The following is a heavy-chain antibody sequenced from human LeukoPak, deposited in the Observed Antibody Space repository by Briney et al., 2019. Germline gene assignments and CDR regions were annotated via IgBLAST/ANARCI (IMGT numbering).Heavy chain of an antibody. V-gene: IGHV3-33*01. CDR2: IWYDGSNK. J-gene: IGHJ4*02. CDR1: GFTFSSYG. Sequence: GGSLRLSCAASGFTFSSYGMHWVRQAPGKGLEWVAVIWYDGSNKYYADSVKGRFTISRDNSKNTLYLQMNSLRAEDTAVYYCARDRTYYYDSSGYFGYFDYWGQGTLATVSS. D-gene: IGHD3-22*01. CDR3: ARDRTYYYDSSGYFGYFDY.